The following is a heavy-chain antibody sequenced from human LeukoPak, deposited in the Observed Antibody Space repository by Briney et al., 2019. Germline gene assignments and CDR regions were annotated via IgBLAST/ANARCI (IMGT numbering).Heavy chain of an antibody. Sequence: GASVKVSCKASGYTFTGYYMHWVRQAPGQGLEWMGRINPNSGGTNYARKFQGRVTITADESTSTAYMELSSLRSEDTAVYYCARGSVPRSDFDYWGQGTLVTVSS. CDR1: GYTFTGYY. CDR2: INPNSGGT. CDR3: ARGSVPRSDFDY. J-gene: IGHJ4*02. D-gene: IGHD3-10*02. V-gene: IGHV1-2*06.